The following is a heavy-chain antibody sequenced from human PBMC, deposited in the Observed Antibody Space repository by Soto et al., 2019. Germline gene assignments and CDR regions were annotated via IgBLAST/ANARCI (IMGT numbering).Heavy chain of an antibody. D-gene: IGHD6-13*01. V-gene: IGHV4-34*01. Sequence: SETLSLTCAVYGGSFRGYYWGWIRHPPGKWLEWIGEINHSGSTNYNPSLKSRVTISVDMSKNQFSLKLSSVTAADTAVYYCARGGRQQLIPTPISYKIDYWGQGXLVTVYS. J-gene: IGHJ4*02. CDR1: GGSFRGYY. CDR2: INHSGST. CDR3: ARGGRQQLIPTPISYKIDY.